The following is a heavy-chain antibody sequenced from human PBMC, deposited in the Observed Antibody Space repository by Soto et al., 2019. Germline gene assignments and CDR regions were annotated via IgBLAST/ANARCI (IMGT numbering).Heavy chain of an antibody. CDR1: GFTFSSYS. CDR2: ISSSSSYI. D-gene: IGHD5-12*01. J-gene: IGHJ5*02. V-gene: IGHV3-21*01. Sequence: PGGSLRLSCAASGFTFSSYSMNWVRQAPGKGLEWVSSISSSSSYIYYADSVKGRFTISRDNAKNSLYLQMNSLRAEDTAVYYCARDNGVAWLRSMWFDPWGQGTLVTVSS. CDR3: ARDNGVAWLRSMWFDP.